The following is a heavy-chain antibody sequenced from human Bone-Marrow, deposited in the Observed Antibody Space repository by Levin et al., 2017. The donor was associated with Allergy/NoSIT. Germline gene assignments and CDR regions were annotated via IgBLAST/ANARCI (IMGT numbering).Heavy chain of an antibody. D-gene: IGHD1-1*01. CDR3: ARGRRNNWSYYYYYMDV. CDR1: GGSFSGYY. CDR2: INHSGST. V-gene: IGHV4-34*01. Sequence: SETLSLTCAVYGGSFSGYYWSWIRQPPGKGLEWIGEINHSGSTNYNPSLKSRVTISVDTSKNQFSLKLSSVTAADTAVYYCARGRRNNWSYYYYYMDVWGKGTTVTVSS. J-gene: IGHJ6*03.